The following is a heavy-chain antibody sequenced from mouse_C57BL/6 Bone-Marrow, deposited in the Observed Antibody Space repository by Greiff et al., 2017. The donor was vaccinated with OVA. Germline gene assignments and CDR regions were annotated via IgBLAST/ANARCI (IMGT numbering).Heavy chain of an antibody. CDR3: AISSFYFDY. D-gene: IGHD1-1*01. J-gene: IGHJ2*01. CDR2: ISDGGSYT. V-gene: IGHV5-4*03. Sequence: DVMLVESGGGLVKPGGSLKLSCAASGFTFSSYAMSWVRQTPEKRLAWVATISDGGSYTYYPDNVKGRFTISRDNAKNNLYLQMSHLKSEDTAMYYCAISSFYFDYWGQGTTLTVSS. CDR1: GFTFSSYA.